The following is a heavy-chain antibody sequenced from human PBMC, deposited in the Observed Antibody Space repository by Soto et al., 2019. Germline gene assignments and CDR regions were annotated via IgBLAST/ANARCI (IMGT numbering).Heavy chain of an antibody. J-gene: IGHJ4*02. Sequence: GASVKVSCKASGYTLSRYYIHWVRQAPGQGLEWMGIINPSGGSTSYAQKFQGRVTMTRDTSTSTVYMELSSLRSEDTAVYYCARSAYNKILTGYDYWGQGTPVTVSS. V-gene: IGHV1-46*01. CDR1: GYTLSRYY. CDR3: ARSAYNKILTGYDY. D-gene: IGHD3-9*01. CDR2: INPSGGST.